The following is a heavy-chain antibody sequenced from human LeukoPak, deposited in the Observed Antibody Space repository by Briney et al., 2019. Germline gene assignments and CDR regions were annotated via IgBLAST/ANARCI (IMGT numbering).Heavy chain of an antibody. CDR2: IYYSGST. V-gene: IGHV4-59*08. Sequence: SETLSLTCTVSGGSISVYYWSWIRQPPGKGLEWIGNIYYSGSTNSNPSLKTRVTISVDTSKKQFSLKLSSVTAAGTAVYYCARHPVAAATYYFDYWGQGTLVAVSS. CDR1: GGSISVYY. CDR3: ARHPVAAATYYFDY. D-gene: IGHD6-19*01. J-gene: IGHJ4*02.